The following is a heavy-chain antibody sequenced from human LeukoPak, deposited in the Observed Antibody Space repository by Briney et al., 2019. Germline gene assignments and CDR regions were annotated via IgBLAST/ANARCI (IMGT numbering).Heavy chain of an antibody. Sequence: SETLSLTCTVSGGSISSYYWSCIRQPPGKGLEWIGYIYYSGSTNYNPSLKSRVTISVDTSKNHFSLKLCSVTGPDTAVYFCARVSGYSFNWFDPWGQGTLVTVSS. J-gene: IGHJ5*02. CDR2: IYYSGST. V-gene: IGHV4-59*08. CDR1: GGSISSYY. D-gene: IGHD3-22*01. CDR3: ARVSGYSFNWFDP.